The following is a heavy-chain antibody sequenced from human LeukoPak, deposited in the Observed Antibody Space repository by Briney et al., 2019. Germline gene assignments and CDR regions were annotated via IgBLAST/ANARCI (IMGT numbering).Heavy chain of an antibody. CDR3: AKSPPERWYGSGSYPRY. CDR2: ISGSGGST. Sequence: QSGGSLRLSCAASGFPFPTYAMKWVRQAPGKGLEWVSAISGSGGSTYYADSVKGRFTISRDNSKNTLYLQMNSLRAEDTAVYYCAKSPPERWYGSGSYPRYWGQGTLVAVSS. CDR1: GFPFPTYA. J-gene: IGHJ4*02. V-gene: IGHV3-23*01. D-gene: IGHD3-10*01.